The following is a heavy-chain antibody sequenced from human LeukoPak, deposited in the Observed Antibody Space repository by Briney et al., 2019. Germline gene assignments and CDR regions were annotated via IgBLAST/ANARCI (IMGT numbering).Heavy chain of an antibody. CDR2: IYYSGST. J-gene: IGHJ4*02. CDR1: GGSISSSSYY. CDR3: ARNTLGSRLTDGFDY. D-gene: IGHD2-15*01. Sequence: PSETLSLTCTVSGGSISSSSYYWGWIRQPPGKGLEWIGSIYYSGSTYYNPSLKSRVTISVDTSKNQFSLKLSSVTAADTAVYYCARNTLGSRLTDGFDYWGQGTLVTVSS. V-gene: IGHV4-39*07.